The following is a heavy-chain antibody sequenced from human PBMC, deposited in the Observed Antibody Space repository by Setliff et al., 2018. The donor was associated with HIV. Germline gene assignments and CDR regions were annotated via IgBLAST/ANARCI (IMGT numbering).Heavy chain of an antibody. D-gene: IGHD1-1*01. CDR2: IYYNGST. CDR1: GGSIYGSDYY. Sequence: SETLSLTCTVSGGSIYGSDYYWGWIRQPPGKGLESIGSIYYNGSTYYKPSLKSRATISVDTSKNQFSLKLSSVTAADTAVYYCARQGQLGSEWGQGTLVTVSS. J-gene: IGHJ4*02. V-gene: IGHV4-39*01. CDR3: ARQGQLGSE.